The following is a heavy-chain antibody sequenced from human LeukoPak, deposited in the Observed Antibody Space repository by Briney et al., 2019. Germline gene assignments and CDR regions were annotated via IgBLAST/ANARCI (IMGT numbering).Heavy chain of an antibody. J-gene: IGHJ1*01. CDR1: GLTVNNKY. Sequence: GGSLRLSCAASGLTVNNKYMSWVRQAPGKGLEWVSIIYSGGSTNSADSVKGTFTISRDNSKNTVYLQMNSLRAEDTAVYYCTGDVYQHWGQGTLVTVSS. CDR2: IYSGGST. CDR3: TGDVYQH. V-gene: IGHV3-66*01. D-gene: IGHD1-14*01.